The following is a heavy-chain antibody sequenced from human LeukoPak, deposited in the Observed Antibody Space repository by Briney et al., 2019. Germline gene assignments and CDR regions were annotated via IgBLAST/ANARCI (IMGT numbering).Heavy chain of an antibody. CDR1: GYSFPSYW. J-gene: IGHJ4*02. D-gene: IGHD2-2*02. CDR3: ARSNGYCSSTTCFTSDY. Sequence: GESLKISCKGSGYSFPSYWIGWVRQMPGKGLEWMGIIYPGDSDTRYSPSFQGQVTISADKSISTAYLQWGSLKASDTAMYYCARSNGYCSSTTCFTSDYWGQGTLVTVSS. CDR2: IYPGDSDT. V-gene: IGHV5-51*01.